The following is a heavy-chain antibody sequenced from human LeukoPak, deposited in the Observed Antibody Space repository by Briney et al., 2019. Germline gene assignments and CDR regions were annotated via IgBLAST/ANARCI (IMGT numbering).Heavy chain of an antibody. CDR2: IYYSGST. CDR3: ARDPRAPPGAFDI. D-gene: IGHD3-10*01. J-gene: IGHJ3*02. CDR1: GGSISSYY. V-gene: IGHV4-59*01. Sequence: SETLSLTCTVSGGSISSYYWSGIRQPPGKGLEWIGYIYYSGSTNYNPSLKSRVTISVDTSKNQFSLKLSSVTAADTAVYYCARDPRAPPGAFDIWGQGTMVTVSS.